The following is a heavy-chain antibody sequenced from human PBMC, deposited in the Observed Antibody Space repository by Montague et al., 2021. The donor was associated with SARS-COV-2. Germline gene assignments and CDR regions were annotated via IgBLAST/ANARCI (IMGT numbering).Heavy chain of an antibody. CDR3: ARDSRQQLFGTYYYYYYRDV. V-gene: IGHV4-61*02. CDR2: IYTSGST. J-gene: IGHJ6*03. D-gene: IGHD6-13*01. CDR1: GGSISSGSYY. Sequence: TLSLTCTVSGGSISSGSYYWSWIRQPAGKGLEWIGRIYTSGSTNYNPSLKSRVTISVDTSKNQFSLKLSSVTAADTAVYYCARDSRQQLFGTYYYYYYRDVGGKGTTGTVSS.